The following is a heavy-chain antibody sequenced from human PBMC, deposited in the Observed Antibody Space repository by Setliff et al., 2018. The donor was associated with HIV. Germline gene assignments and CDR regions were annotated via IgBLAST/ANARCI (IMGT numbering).Heavy chain of an antibody. Sequence: ASVKVSCKASGYTFTNYDNRWVRQAPGQGLEWMGWISIYSGNTNYAQNLQGRVTMSTDTSTTTAYMELRSLKSEDTSVYYCARRRGAYGDFVRPLVYWGQGTLVTVSS. CDR1: GYTFTNYD. V-gene: IGHV1-18*01. CDR3: ARRRGAYGDFVRPLVY. D-gene: IGHD4-17*01. J-gene: IGHJ4*02. CDR2: ISIYSGNT.